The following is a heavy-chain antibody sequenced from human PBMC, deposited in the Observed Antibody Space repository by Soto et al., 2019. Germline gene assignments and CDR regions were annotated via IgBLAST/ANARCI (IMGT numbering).Heavy chain of an antibody. CDR3: AKENRGDDIGWYSSTDWFHP. V-gene: IGHV1-69*01. Sequence: QVQLVQSGAEVKKPGSSVTVSCKASGGTFDIFSISWVRQAPGQGLEWMGGIIPIFGAAEYSQKFQGRVTITAAESTSTAYMELSSLRSEATAVYYCAKENRGDDIGWYSSTDWFHPWGQGTLVTVSS. J-gene: IGHJ5*02. CDR2: IIPIFGAA. D-gene: IGHD6-19*01. CDR1: GGTFDIFS.